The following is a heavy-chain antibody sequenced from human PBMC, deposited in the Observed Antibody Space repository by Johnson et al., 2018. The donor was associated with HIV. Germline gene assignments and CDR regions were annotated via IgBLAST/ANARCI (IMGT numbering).Heavy chain of an antibody. J-gene: IGHJ3*02. CDR1: GFTFSSYG. Sequence: QVQLVETGGGLIQPGGSLRLSCAASGFTFSSYGMHWVRQAPGKGLEWVAVISYDGSNKYYADSVKGRFTISRDNSKNTLYLQMNSLRAEDTAVYYCARAKGWELRDAFDIWGQGTMVTVSS. CDR3: ARAKGWELRDAFDI. D-gene: IGHD1-26*01. V-gene: IGHV3-30*19. CDR2: ISYDGSNK.